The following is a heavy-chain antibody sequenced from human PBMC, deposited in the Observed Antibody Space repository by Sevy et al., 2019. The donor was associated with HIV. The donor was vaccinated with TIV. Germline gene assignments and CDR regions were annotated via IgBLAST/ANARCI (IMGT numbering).Heavy chain of an antibody. CDR1: GITVSSNY. D-gene: IGHD3-3*01. Sequence: GGSLRLSCAVSGITVSSNYMGWVRQAPGKGLQWVAVIWYDGSNKYYADSVKGRFSISRDNSKNTLYLQMNSLRAEDTAVDYFAREVTDDFWGGYESYYYCMDVVVQGTTVTVSS. CDR2: IWYDGSNK. V-gene: IGHV3-33*08. J-gene: IGHJ6*02. CDR3: AREVTDDFWGGYESYYYCMDV.